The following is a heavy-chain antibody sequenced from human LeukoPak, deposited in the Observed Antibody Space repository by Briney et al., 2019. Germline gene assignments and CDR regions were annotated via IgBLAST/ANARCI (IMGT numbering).Heavy chain of an antibody. CDR3: ARSPGYCSGGSCYVGGFDY. D-gene: IGHD2-15*01. Sequence: ASVKVSCKASGYTFTGYYMLWVRQAPGQGLEWMGWINPNSGGTNYAQKFQGRVTMTRDTSISTAYMELSRLRSDDTAVYYCARSPGYCSGGSCYVGGFDYWGQGTLVTVSS. V-gene: IGHV1-2*02. CDR2: INPNSGGT. CDR1: GYTFTGYY. J-gene: IGHJ4*02.